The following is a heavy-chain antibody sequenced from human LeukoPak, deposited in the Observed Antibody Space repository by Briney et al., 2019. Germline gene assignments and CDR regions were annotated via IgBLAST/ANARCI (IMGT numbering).Heavy chain of an antibody. D-gene: IGHD5-18*01. CDR1: GFTFSSYV. J-gene: IGHJ4*02. CDR2: ISYDGSNE. Sequence: PGGSLRLSCAASGFTFSSYVMHWVRQAPGKGLEWVAIISYDGSNEYYADSVKGRFTISRDNSKNTLFLQMDTLRVDDTAVYYCARESVETTMYDFWGQGTLVTVSS. V-gene: IGHV3-30*04. CDR3: ARESVETTMYDF.